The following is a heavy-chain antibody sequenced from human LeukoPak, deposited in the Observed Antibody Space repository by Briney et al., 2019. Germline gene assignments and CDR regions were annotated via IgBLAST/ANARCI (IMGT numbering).Heavy chain of an antibody. CDR3: ARSLYYDFWSGLDY. Sequence: PSETLSLTCAVYGGSFSGYYWSWIRQPPGKGLEWIGEINHSGSTNYNPSLKSRVTISVDTSKNQFSLKLSSVTAADTAVYYCARSLYYDFWSGLDYWGQGTLVTVSS. CDR1: GGSFSGYY. CDR2: INHSGST. V-gene: IGHV4-34*01. D-gene: IGHD3-3*01. J-gene: IGHJ4*02.